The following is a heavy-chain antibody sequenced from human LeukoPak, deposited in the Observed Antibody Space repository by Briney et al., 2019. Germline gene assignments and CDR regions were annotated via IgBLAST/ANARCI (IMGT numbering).Heavy chain of an antibody. CDR1: GGSISSYY. CDR3: ARGRYYYDSSGYYYFDY. D-gene: IGHD3-22*01. J-gene: IGHJ4*02. Sequence: SETLSLTCTVSGGSISSYYWSWIRQPPGKGLEWIGYIYSSGSTNYSPSLKSRVTISVDTSKNQFSLKLSSVTAADTAVYYCARGRYYYDSSGYYYFDYWGQGTLVTVSS. V-gene: IGHV4-59*01. CDR2: IYSSGST.